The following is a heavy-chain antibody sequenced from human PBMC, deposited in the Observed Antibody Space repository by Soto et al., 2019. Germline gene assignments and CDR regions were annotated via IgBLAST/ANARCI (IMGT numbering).Heavy chain of an antibody. CDR2: TDYSGST. Sequence: VQLRESGPGLVKPSQTLSLTCAVSGGSISSGDYYWSWIRQHPGKDLEWIGVTDYSGSTYYNPSLRSRVTISVDTSKNQFSLSLNSVTAADSAVYYCARAIAVTTPWFDPWGQGTLVTVSS. CDR1: GGSISSGDYY. V-gene: IGHV4-31*02. CDR3: ARAIAVTTPWFDP. D-gene: IGHD4-17*01. J-gene: IGHJ5*02.